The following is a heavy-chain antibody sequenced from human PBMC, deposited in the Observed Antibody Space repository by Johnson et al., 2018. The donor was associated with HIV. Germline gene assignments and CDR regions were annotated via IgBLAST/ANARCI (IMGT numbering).Heavy chain of an antibody. CDR1: GFTFDDYT. CDR2: INWNGGST. Sequence: VQLVESGGVVVQPGGSLRLSCAASGFTFDDYTMHWVRQAPGKGLEWVSGINWNGGSTGYADSVKGRFTISRDNSKNTLYLQMNSLRAEDTAVYYCARGFDAFDIWGQGTMVIVSS. CDR3: ARGFDAFDI. V-gene: IGHV3-20*04. J-gene: IGHJ3*02.